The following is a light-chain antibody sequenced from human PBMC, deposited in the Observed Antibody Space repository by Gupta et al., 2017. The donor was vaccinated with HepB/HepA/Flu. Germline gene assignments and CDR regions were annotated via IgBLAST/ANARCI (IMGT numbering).Light chain of an antibody. CDR1: RSNIGNNY. Sequence: QSALTQPPSVSAAPGQKVTISCSGRRSNIGNNYVSRYQQLPRTAPKLLIYDNNKRPAGMPDRFSGSKSGTSATLGITGLQTGDEADYYCGTWDSSLSAGDVVFGGGTKLTVL. CDR3: GTWDSSLSAGDVV. J-gene: IGLJ2*01. V-gene: IGLV1-51*01. CDR2: DNN.